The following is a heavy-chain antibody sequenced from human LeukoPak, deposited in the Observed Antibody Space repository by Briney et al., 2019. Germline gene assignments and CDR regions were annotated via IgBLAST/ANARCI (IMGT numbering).Heavy chain of an antibody. Sequence: ASVKVSCKASGYTLTSYGISWVRQAPGQGLEWMGWISAYNGNTNYAQKLQGRVTTTTDTSTSTAYMELRSLRSDDTAVYYCARDDRLSTYCGGDCYSLAAFDIWGQGTMVTVSS. CDR1: GYTLTSYG. J-gene: IGHJ3*02. CDR3: ARDDRLSTYCGGDCYSLAAFDI. CDR2: ISAYNGNT. V-gene: IGHV1-18*01. D-gene: IGHD2-21*01.